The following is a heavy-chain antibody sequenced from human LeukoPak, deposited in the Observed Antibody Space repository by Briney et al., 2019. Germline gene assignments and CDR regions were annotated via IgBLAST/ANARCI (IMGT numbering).Heavy chain of an antibody. D-gene: IGHD6-19*01. CDR2: INHSGST. CDR3: ARFQSRYSSGWRYFDY. J-gene: IGHJ4*02. Sequence: SETLSLTCAVSGYSISSSNWWGWIRQPPGKGLEWIGEINHSGSTNYNPSLKSRVTISVDTSKNQFSLKLSSVTAADTAVYYCARFQSRYSSGWRYFDYWGQGTLVTVSS. CDR1: GYSISSSNW. V-gene: IGHV4-28*01.